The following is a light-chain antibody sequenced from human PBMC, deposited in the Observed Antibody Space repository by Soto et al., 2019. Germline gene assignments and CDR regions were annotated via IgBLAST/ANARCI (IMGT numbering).Light chain of an antibody. Sequence: EIVLTQSPATLSLSPGERATLSCRASQSVSSYLAWYQQKPGQAPRLLIYDASNRLTGSPARFSGSGSGTDFTLTIGSLEPEDFAVYYWQQRSNWLTFGGGPKVEIK. CDR3: QQRSNWLT. CDR2: DAS. J-gene: IGKJ4*01. CDR1: QSVSSY. V-gene: IGKV3-11*01.